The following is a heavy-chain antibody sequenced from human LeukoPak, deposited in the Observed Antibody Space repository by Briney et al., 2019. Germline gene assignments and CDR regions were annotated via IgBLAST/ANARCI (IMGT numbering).Heavy chain of an antibody. D-gene: IGHD1-1*01. Sequence: PGGSLRLSCAASEFAFSLYAMNWVRQAPGEGPEWVSSISGSGAEIRYADSVKGRFTISRDNSQNTLYLRMNSLRVEDTVIYYCSKDLTTRSIGYFDYWGQGTLVTVSS. CDR3: SKDLTTRSIGYFDY. CDR2: ISGSGAEI. J-gene: IGHJ4*02. CDR1: EFAFSLYA. V-gene: IGHV3-23*01.